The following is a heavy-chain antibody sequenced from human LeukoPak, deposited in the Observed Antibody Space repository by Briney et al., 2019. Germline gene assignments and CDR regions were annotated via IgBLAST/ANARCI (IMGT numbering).Heavy chain of an antibody. CDR1: GGTFSSYA. J-gene: IGHJ4*02. CDR3: ARGDGGSCLDY. CDR2: IIPILGIA. V-gene: IGHV1-69*04. D-gene: IGHD2-15*01. Sequence: SVKVSCKASGGTFSSYAISWVRQAPGQGLEWMGRIIPILGIANYAQKFQGRVTMTRDTSTSTVYMELSGLRSEDTAVYYCARGDGGSCLDYWGQGTLVTVSS.